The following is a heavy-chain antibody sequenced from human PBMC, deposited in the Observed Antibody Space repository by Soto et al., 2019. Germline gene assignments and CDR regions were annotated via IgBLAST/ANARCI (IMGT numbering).Heavy chain of an antibody. V-gene: IGHV3-23*01. CDR3: AKGFDYGDTKHIDH. J-gene: IGHJ4*02. CDR2: ITNTGITT. Sequence: PWGSLRVSCASSGFGFSTHALSWVRQAPGKGLDWLSSITNTGITTHYADSVKGRFTISRENSRNTLHLQMNNLRVDDTAVYYCAKGFDYGDTKHIDHWGQGTMFTVSS. D-gene: IGHD4-17*01. CDR1: GFGFSTHA.